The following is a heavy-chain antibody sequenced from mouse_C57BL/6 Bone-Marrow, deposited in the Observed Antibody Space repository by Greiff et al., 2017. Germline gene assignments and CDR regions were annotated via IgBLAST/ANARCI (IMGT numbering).Heavy chain of an antibody. Sequence: DVMLVESGGGLVQPGGSLKLSCAASGFTFSDYYMYWVRQTPEKRLEWVAYISNGGGSTYYPDTVKGRFTISRDNAKNTLYLQMSRLKSEDTAMYYCARLLICDYYAMDYWGQGTSVTVSS. CDR3: ARLLICDYYAMDY. J-gene: IGHJ4*01. CDR1: GFTFSDYY. CDR2: ISNGGGST. V-gene: IGHV5-12*01.